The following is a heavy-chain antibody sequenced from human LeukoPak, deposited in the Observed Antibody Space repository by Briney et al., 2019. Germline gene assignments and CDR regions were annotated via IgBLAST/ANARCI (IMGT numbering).Heavy chain of an antibody. Sequence: GASVKVSCKASGGTFSSYAISWVRQAPGQGLEWMGGIIPIFGTANYAQKFQGRVTITADKSTSTAYMELSSLRSEDTAVYYCARDTYYYDSSGYPTYNWFDPWGQGTLVTVSS. CDR1: GGTFSSYA. CDR3: ARDTYYYDSSGYPTYNWFDP. V-gene: IGHV1-69*06. D-gene: IGHD3-22*01. J-gene: IGHJ5*02. CDR2: IIPIFGTA.